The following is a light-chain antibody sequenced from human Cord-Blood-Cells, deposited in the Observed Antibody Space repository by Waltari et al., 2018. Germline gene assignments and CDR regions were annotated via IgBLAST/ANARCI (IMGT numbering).Light chain of an antibody. CDR3: QQYNSYPWT. CDR2: KAS. J-gene: IGKJ1*01. V-gene: IGKV1-5*03. CDR1: QSISSW. Sequence: MTQSPSTLSASVGDRVTITCRASQSISSWLAWYQQKPGKAPKLLIYKASSLESGVPSRFSGSGSGTEFTLTISSLQPDDFATYYCQQYNSYPWTFGQGTK.